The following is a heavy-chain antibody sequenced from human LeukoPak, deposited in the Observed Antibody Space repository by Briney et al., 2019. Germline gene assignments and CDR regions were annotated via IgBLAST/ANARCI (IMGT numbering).Heavy chain of an antibody. CDR3: AKEPVSGIAAAGTRHY. V-gene: IGHV3-23*01. CDR1: GFTFSSYA. CDR2: ISGSGGST. D-gene: IGHD6-13*01. J-gene: IGHJ4*02. Sequence: GGSLTLSCAASGFTFSSYAMSWVRQAPGKGLEWVSAISGSGGSTYYAGSVKGRFTISRDNSKNTLYLQMNSLRAEDTAVYYCAKEPVSGIAAAGTRHYWGQGTLVTVSS.